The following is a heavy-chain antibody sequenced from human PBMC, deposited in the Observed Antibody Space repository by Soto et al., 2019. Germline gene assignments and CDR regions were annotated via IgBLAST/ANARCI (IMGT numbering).Heavy chain of an antibody. CDR2: IIPLYGTV. Sequence: QAHLAQSGAEVKKPGSSVTVSCKASGGTFNSYGISWVRQAPGQGLDWMGVIIPLYGTVNYAQKFQGRVSITADKSPSTAYMDLNSLRSDDTAVYYCASVRVIRGVIPSHFGLWGQGTQVTVSS. D-gene: IGHD3-10*01. V-gene: IGHV1-69*06. J-gene: IGHJ4*02. CDR3: ASVRVIRGVIPSHFGL. CDR1: GGTFNSYG.